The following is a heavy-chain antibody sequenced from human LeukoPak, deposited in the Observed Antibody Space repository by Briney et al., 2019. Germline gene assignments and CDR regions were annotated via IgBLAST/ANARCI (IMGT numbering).Heavy chain of an antibody. J-gene: IGHJ4*02. D-gene: IGHD3-22*01. CDR1: GYTFTSYY. Sequence: ASVKVSCKASGYTFTSYYMHWVRQAPGQGLEWMGIINPSGGSTSYAQKFQGRVTMTRDTSTSTVYMELSSLRSEDTAVYYCARAASPQYYYDSSGYYYGYWGQGTLVTVSS. CDR2: INPSGGST. CDR3: ARAASPQYYYDSSGYYYGY. V-gene: IGHV1-46*01.